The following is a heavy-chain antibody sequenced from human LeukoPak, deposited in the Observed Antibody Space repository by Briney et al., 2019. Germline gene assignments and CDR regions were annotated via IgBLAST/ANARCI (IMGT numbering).Heavy chain of an antibody. CDR2: INAGNGNT. CDR1: GYTFTSYA. J-gene: IGHJ4*02. D-gene: IGHD2-2*01. V-gene: IGHV1-3*01. Sequence: ASVKVSCKASGYTFTSYAMHWVRQAPGQRLEWMGWINAGNGNTKYSQKFQGRVTITRDTSASTAYMELSSLRSEDTAVYYCARAPEGVEEPAFDYWGQGTLVTVSS. CDR3: ARAPEGVEEPAFDY.